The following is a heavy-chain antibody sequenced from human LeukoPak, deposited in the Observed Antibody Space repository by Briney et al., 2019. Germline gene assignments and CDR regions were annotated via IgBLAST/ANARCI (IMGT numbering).Heavy chain of an antibody. CDR1: GFTFDAYA. CDR2: ISWNSGSI. D-gene: IGHD2-2*01. J-gene: IGHJ2*01. V-gene: IGHV3-9*01. CDR3: AKALVVPGYFDL. Sequence: QPGRSLRLSCAASGFTFDAYAMHWVRQIPGKGLEWVSGISWNSGSIGYADSVKGRFTISRDNAKNSLYLQMNSLRAEDTALYYCAKALVVPGYFDLWGRGTLVTVSS.